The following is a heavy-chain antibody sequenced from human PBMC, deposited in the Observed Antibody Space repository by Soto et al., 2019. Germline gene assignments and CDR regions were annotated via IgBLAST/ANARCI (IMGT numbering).Heavy chain of an antibody. CDR1: GLTFSRHA. J-gene: IGHJ5*01. CDR2: ISESSSNT. Sequence: EVQLLESGGGLVQPGGSLRLSCAASGLTFSRHAMAWVRQAPGKGLEWLSSISESSSNTYYADSVKGRFTISKDNSKNRLYLQMNSLRDEDTAVYYCAKKPNGFDSWGQGTLVTGSS. CDR3: AKKPNGFDS. V-gene: IGHV3-23*01.